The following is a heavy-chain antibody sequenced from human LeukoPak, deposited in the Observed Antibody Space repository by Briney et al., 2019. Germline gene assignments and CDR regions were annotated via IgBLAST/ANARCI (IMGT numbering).Heavy chain of an antibody. CDR3: ARSSYSSSSSV. CDR1: GSPLVGFG. CDR2: INSDGSEG. J-gene: IGHJ3*01. V-gene: IGHV3-7*03. D-gene: IGHD6-6*01. Sequence: GGPLKPPWPVLGSPLVGFGMGWAGRPQGRGRGWVASINSDGSEGYYADVVKGRFTISRDNAKNSLYLQINSLRAEDTAVYYCARSSYSSSSSVWGQGTMVTVSS.